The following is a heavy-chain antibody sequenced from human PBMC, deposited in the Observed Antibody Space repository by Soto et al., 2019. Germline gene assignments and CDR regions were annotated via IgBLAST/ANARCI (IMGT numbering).Heavy chain of an antibody. CDR3: ARGTYEDF. V-gene: IGHV1-18*01. D-gene: IGHD5-12*01. CDR2: LSAYNGNT. CDR1: GYTFITYG. J-gene: IGHJ4*02. Sequence: VQLVQSGAGVKKPGASVKDSCKASGYTFITYGINWVRQAPGQGLEWMAWLSAYNGNTYYAQNFQGRVTITTHTPASTAYMELRSLRSDARAIYYCARGTYEDFRGQGTLVTVSS.